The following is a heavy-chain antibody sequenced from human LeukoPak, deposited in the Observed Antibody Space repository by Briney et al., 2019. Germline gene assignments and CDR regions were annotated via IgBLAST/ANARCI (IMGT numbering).Heavy chain of an antibody. Sequence: SETLSLTCAVYGGSFSGYYWSWIRQPPGKGLEWIGEINHSGSTNYNPSLKSRVTISVDTSKSQFSLKLSSVTAADTAVYYCARRGGLRYFGWSKRGNYYFDYWGQGTLVTVSS. CDR1: GGSFSGYY. CDR2: INHSGST. D-gene: IGHD3-9*01. CDR3: ARRGGLRYFGWSKRGNYYFDY. J-gene: IGHJ4*02. V-gene: IGHV4-34*01.